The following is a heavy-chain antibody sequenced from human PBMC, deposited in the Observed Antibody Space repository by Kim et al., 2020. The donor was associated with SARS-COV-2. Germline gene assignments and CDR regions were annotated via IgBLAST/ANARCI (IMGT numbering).Heavy chain of an antibody. Sequence: GESLKISCKGSGYSFTSYWIGWVRQMPGKGLEWMGIIYPGDSDTRYSPSFQGQVTISADKSISTAYLQWSSLKASDTAMYYCARPDQPWFGEFLDAFDIWGQGTMVTVSS. CDR1: GYSFTSYW. V-gene: IGHV5-51*01. CDR2: IYPGDSDT. D-gene: IGHD3-10*01. J-gene: IGHJ3*02. CDR3: ARPDQPWFGEFLDAFDI.